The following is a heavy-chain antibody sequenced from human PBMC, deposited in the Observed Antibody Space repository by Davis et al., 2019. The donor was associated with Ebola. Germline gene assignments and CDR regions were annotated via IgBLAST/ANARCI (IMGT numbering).Heavy chain of an antibody. CDR3: ARTTRGSGWFLDF. D-gene: IGHD6-19*01. Sequence: SETLSLTRAVYGGSFSGYYWSWIRQSPGKGLEWIGEIIDSGNANYNPSLKSRVTVSVDTSKNQFSLMMRSLTAADTAVYYCARTTRGSGWFLDFWGRGTLVTVSS. V-gene: IGHV4-34*12. CDR1: GGSFSGYY. J-gene: IGHJ4*02. CDR2: IIDSGNA.